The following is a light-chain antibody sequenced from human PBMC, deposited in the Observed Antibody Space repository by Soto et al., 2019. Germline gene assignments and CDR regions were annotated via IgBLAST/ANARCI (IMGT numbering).Light chain of an antibody. J-gene: IGLJ2*01. CDR2: DVT. CDR3: SSYGASSTL. CDR1: SSDIGGYNY. V-gene: IGLV2-14*03. Sequence: QSVLTQAASVSGSPGQSITISCTGSSSDIGGYNYVSWYQQHSGKAPKLLIYDVTYRPSGISDRFSGSKSGNTASLTISGLPPDDEADYYCSSYGASSTLFGGGTKLTVL.